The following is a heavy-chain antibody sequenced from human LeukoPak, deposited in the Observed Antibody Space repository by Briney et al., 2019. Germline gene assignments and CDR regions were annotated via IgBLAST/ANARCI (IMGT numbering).Heavy chain of an antibody. CDR3: ARDSVSGSYYFDY. V-gene: IGHV4-34*11. CDR1: GGSFSGYY. CDR2: IYYSGIT. D-gene: IGHD1-26*01. J-gene: IGHJ4*02. Sequence: PSETLSLTCAVYGGSFSGYYWSWIRQPPGKGLEWIGFIYYSGITNHNPSLKSRVIISRDTSKNQFSLNLTSVTAADTAVYYCARDSVSGSYYFDYWGQGTLVTVSS.